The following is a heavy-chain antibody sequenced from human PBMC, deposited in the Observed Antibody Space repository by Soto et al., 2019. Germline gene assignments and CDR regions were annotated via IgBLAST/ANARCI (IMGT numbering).Heavy chain of an antibody. D-gene: IGHD2-2*01. CDR1: GFTFSSYA. CDR2: ISYDGSNK. J-gene: IGHJ4*02. CDR3: ARDPELGYCSSTSCYLYYFDY. V-gene: IGHV3-30-3*01. Sequence: GRSLRLSCAASGFTFSSYAMHWVRQAPGKGLEWVAVISYDGSNKYYADSVKGRFTISRDNSKNTLYLQMNSLRAEDTAVYYCARDPELGYCSSTSCYLYYFDYWGQGTLVTVSS.